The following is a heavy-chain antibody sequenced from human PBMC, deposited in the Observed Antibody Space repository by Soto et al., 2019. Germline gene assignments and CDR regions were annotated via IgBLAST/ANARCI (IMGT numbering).Heavy chain of an antibody. J-gene: IGHJ6*01. CDR2: IDPSDSYT. Sequence: PGESLTSSCKVSGYSLTSYWISWVLQMPGKGLEWMGRIDPSDSYTNYSPSFQGHVTISADKSISTAYLQWSSLKASDTAMYYCATTASTLGMDVWGQGTTVTVSS. V-gene: IGHV5-10-1*01. D-gene: IGHD4-4*01. CDR1: GYSLTSYW. CDR3: ATTASTLGMDV.